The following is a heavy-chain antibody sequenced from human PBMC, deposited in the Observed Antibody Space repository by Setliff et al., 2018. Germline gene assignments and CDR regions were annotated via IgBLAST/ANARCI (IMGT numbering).Heavy chain of an antibody. V-gene: IGHV3-23*01. CDR1: GFTFSSYA. J-gene: IGHJ4*02. Sequence: PGGSLRLSCAVSGFTFSSYAMSWVRQSPGKGPEWVSSISGSGGSTYYVDSVKGRFTISRDNSKNTLYLQMNSLRGEDTAVYNCAKIWGAYCTGNRCHSDPPHWDNWGQGTLVTVSS. CDR2: ISGSGGST. CDR3: AKIWGAYCTGNRCHSDPPHWDN. D-gene: IGHD2-15*01.